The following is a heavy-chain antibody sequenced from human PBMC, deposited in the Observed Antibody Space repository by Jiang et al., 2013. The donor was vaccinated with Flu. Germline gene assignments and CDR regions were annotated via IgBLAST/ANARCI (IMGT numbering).Heavy chain of an antibody. D-gene: IGHD3-22*01. CDR1: GDSVSSDSAA. CDR3: AREDYYDSSGYYPS. Sequence: QTLSLTCAISGDSVSSDSAAWNWIRQSPSRGLEWLGRTYYRSKWYNDYAVSVKSRITINPDTSKNQFSLQLNSVTPEDTAVYYCAREDYYDSSGYYPSWGQGTLVTVSS. V-gene: IGHV6-1*01. CDR2: TYYRSKWYN. J-gene: IGHJ5*02.